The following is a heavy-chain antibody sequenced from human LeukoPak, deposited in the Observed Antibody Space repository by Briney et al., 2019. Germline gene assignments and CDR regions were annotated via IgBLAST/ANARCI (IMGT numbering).Heavy chain of an antibody. V-gene: IGHV4-59*13. Sequence: AEPLSLPCTVCGGFMSSYYWRWLRQPPGEGLEWIGYIYYSGSTNYNPSLKSRVTISVDTSKNQFSLKLSSVTAADTAVYYCARGGYDFDYWGQGTLVTVSS. CDR3: ARGGYDFDY. CDR1: GGFMSSYY. D-gene: IGHD5-12*01. CDR2: IYYSGST. J-gene: IGHJ4*02.